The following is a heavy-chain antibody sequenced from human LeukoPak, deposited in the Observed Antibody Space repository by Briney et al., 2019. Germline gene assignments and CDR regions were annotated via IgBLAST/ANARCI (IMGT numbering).Heavy chain of an antibody. D-gene: IGHD4-17*01. CDR1: GGSLTSAEYH. CDR2: IYYSGST. Sequence: SETLSLTCTVSGGSLTSAEYHWSWIRQPPGKGLEWIGYIYYSGSTYYTPSLNSRITISLDTSKNQLSLKGTSVTAADTAVYYCARTTARVFDSWGQGTLVTVSS. CDR3: ARTTARVFDS. V-gene: IGHV4-30-4*01. J-gene: IGHJ4*02.